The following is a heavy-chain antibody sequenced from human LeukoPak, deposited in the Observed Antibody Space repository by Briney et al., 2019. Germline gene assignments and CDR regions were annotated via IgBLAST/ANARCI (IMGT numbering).Heavy chain of an antibody. Sequence: GGSLRLSCVASGFTFSSYSMHWVRQAPGEGLEWLSGISNTGRATDYADSVKGRFTTSRDNSKNTVFLQMNSLRAEDTAEYFCAHQVPPNDEYFDHWGQGTLVTVSS. V-gene: IGHV3-23*01. CDR1: GFTFSSYS. CDR2: ISNTGRAT. CDR3: AHQVPPNDEYFDH. J-gene: IGHJ1*01.